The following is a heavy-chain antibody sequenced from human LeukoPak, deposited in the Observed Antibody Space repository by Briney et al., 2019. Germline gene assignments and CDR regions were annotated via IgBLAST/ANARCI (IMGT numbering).Heavy chain of an antibody. CDR1: VDSISSYY. J-gene: IGHJ4*02. CDR3: ARTNYGSGSHYNGNFDY. CDR2: ISYSGST. Sequence: PSESLSLTCIVSVDSISSYYWRWVRHPPGKGRGWGGYISYSGSTNYNTYLKSRVTISVDTSKNQSSLKLNSMAAADTAVYYCARTNYGSGSHYNGNFDYSGQGALVTVSS. V-gene: IGHV4-59*01. D-gene: IGHD3-10*01.